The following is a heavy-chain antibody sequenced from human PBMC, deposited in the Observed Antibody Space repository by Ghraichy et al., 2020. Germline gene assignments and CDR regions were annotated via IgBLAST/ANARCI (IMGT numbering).Heavy chain of an antibody. Sequence: SETLSLTCTVSGGSISSYYWSWIRQPAGKGLEWIGRIYTSRSTNYNPSLKSRVTMSVDTSKNQFSLKLSSVTAADTAVYYCARQYCGGDCPKYYFDYWGQGTLVTVSS. V-gene: IGHV4-4*07. J-gene: IGHJ4*02. D-gene: IGHD2-21*02. CDR2: IYTSRST. CDR1: GGSISSYY. CDR3: ARQYCGGDCPKYYFDY.